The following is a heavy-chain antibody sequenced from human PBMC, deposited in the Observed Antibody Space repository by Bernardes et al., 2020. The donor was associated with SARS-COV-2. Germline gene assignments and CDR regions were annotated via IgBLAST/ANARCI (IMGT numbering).Heavy chain of an antibody. CDR2: ISSDGDNK. Sequence: GGSLRHSCSASGFTFSSYSMHWVRQAPGKGLEYVSGISSDGDNKQYADSVEDRFTISRDNSKDTLYLQLTSLRLEDTAVYYCVKADYKFFWPSSGCGGHFFDNWVQGSLLTVSS. D-gene: IGHD6-19*01. J-gene: IGHJ4*02. CDR1: GFTFSSYS. CDR3: VKADYKFFWPSSGCGGHFFDN. V-gene: IGHV3-64D*06.